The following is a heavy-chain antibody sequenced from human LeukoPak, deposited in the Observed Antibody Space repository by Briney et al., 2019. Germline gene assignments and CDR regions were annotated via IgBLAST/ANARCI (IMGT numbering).Heavy chain of an antibody. Sequence: PSETLSLTCAVYGGSFSGYYWSWIRQPPGKGLEWIGEINHSGSTYYNPSLKSRVTISVDTSKNQFSLKLSSVTAADTAVYYCARDSSGYYRQIYYYYGMDVWGQGTTVTVSS. D-gene: IGHD3-22*01. CDR3: ARDSSGYYRQIYYYYGMDV. V-gene: IGHV4-34*01. CDR1: GGSFSGYY. CDR2: INHSGST. J-gene: IGHJ6*02.